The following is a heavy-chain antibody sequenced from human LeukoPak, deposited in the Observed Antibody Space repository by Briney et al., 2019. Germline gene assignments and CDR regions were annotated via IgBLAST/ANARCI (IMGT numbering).Heavy chain of an antibody. CDR1: GFTFSSYS. J-gene: IGHJ4*02. CDR3: AREPLLGEFRFDY. CDR2: ISSSSSTI. Sequence: GGSLRLSCAASGFTFSSYSMNWVRQAPGKGLEWVSYISSSSSTIYYADSVKGRFTISRDNAKNSLYLQMNSLRAEDTAVYYCAREPLLGEFRFDYWGQGTLVTVSS. D-gene: IGHD3-16*01. V-gene: IGHV3-48*01.